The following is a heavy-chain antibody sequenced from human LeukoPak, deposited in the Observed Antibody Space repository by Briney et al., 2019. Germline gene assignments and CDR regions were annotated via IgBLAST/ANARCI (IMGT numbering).Heavy chain of an antibody. CDR1: GYTFTVYY. Sequence: GASVKVSFKASGYTFTVYYMHWVRQAPGQGLEWMGWISAYNGNTNYAQKLQGRVTMTTDTSTSTAYMELRSLRSDDTAVYYCARGGDYYDSSGYYYNPSRSFDYWGQGTLVTVSS. CDR3: ARGGDYYDSSGYYYNPSRSFDY. J-gene: IGHJ4*02. D-gene: IGHD3-22*01. CDR2: ISAYNGNT. V-gene: IGHV1-18*04.